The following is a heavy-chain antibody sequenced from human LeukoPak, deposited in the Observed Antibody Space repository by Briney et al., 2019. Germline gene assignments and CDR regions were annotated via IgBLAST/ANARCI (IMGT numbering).Heavy chain of an antibody. CDR3: ARDRAAYCGGDCYSPQYYFDY. CDR1: GGSIGSGGYY. Sequence: PSQTLSLTCTVSGGSIGSGGYYWSWIRQHPGKGREWIGYIYHSGSTYNNPPLKKRVTISVDTSKNQFSLKLSSVTAADTAVYYCARDRAAYCGGDCYSPQYYFDYWGQGTLVTVSS. D-gene: IGHD2-21*02. J-gene: IGHJ4*02. V-gene: IGHV4-31*03. CDR2: IYHSGST.